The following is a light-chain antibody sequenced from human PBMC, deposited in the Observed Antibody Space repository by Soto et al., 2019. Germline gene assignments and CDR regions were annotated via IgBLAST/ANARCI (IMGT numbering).Light chain of an antibody. V-gene: IGKV1-6*01. CDR3: LQDYDYPRT. CDR1: QGIRDD. Sequence: AIQMTQSPSSLSASVGDRVTITCRASQGIRDDVGWYQQRPGEAPRLLIYGTSNLQSGVPPRLSGSGSGTDFTLTISSLQPEDFATYYCLQDYDYPRTFGQGTKVEIK. J-gene: IGKJ1*01. CDR2: GTS.